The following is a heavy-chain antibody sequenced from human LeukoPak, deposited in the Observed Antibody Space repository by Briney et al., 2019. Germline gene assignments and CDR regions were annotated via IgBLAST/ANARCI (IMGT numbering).Heavy chain of an antibody. D-gene: IGHD3-10*01. CDR3: AKDIRAGAYAFDI. CDR1: GFTFDDYA. Sequence: GGSLRLSCAASGFTFDDYAMHWVRQAPGKGLEWVSLISWDGGSTYYADSAKGRFTISRDNSKNSLYLQMNSLRAEDTALYYCAKDIRAGAYAFDIWGQGTMVTVSS. CDR2: ISWDGGST. J-gene: IGHJ3*02. V-gene: IGHV3-43D*04.